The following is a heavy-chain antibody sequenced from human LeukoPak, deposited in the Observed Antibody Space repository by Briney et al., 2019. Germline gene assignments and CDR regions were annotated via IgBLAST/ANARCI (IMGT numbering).Heavy chain of an antibody. CDR3: ARELIDFHDHTNKGFFDS. V-gene: IGHV1-2*02. Sequence: ASVKVSCKVSGYTLTELSMHWVRQAPGQGLEWMAWIDPNSGGTNYAHKFQGRVTMTRDTSISTAYMEVSSLRSDDTAVYYCARELIDFHDHTNKGFFDSWGQGTLVTVSS. D-gene: IGHD3/OR15-3a*01. J-gene: IGHJ4*02. CDR1: GYTLTELS. CDR2: IDPNSGGT.